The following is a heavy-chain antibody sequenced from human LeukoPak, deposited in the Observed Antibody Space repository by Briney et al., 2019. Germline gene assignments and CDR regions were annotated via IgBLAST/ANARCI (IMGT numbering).Heavy chain of an antibody. V-gene: IGHV3-66*02. CDR2: IYAGGGT. D-gene: IGHD1-26*01. CDR1: GFTVGNNY. J-gene: IGHJ6*02. CDR3: AKDRGSSPYYYYGMDV. Sequence: GGSLRLSCAASGFTVGNNYMTWVRQAPGRGLEWVSVIYAGGGTYHADSVKGRFTISRDNSKNTLYLQMNSLRAEDTAVYYCAKDRGSSPYYYYGMDVWGQGTTVTVSS.